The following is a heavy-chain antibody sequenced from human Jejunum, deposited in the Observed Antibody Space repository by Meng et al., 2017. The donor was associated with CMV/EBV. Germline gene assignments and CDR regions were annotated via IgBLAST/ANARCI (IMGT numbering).Heavy chain of an antibody. CDR1: ACNVSSES. CDR3: ANERGVTTVRNGFDY. D-gene: IGHD4-17*01. Sequence: SACNVSSESVHRVRKTTRKSLERVTGRENNGRSEYCGDSVKGRFIISRNNSKNTLYLKMSSLKPENTAVYYSANERGVTTVRNGFDYWGQGTLVTVSS. CDR2: RENNGRSE. V-gene: IGHV3-30*18. J-gene: IGHJ4*02.